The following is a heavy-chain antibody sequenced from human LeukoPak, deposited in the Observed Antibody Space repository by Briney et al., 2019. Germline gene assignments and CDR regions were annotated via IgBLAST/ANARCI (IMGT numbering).Heavy chain of an antibody. D-gene: IGHD4-17*01. V-gene: IGHV1-69*13. CDR3: ARERGYGDEIDY. CDR1: GGTFSSYA. J-gene: IGHJ4*02. Sequence: SVKVSCKASGGTFSSYAISWVRQAPGQGLEWMGGIIPIFGTANYAQKFQGRVTITADESTSTAYMELSSLRSEDTAVYYCARERGYGDEIDYWGQGTLVTVSS. CDR2: IIPIFGTA.